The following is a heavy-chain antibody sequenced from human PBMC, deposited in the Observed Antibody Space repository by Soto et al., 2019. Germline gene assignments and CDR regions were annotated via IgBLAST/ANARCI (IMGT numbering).Heavy chain of an antibody. Sequence: QVQPQQWGARLLKPSETLSLTCAEYGRSMSGYNWSWLRRSPVRGLEWIGEIGPTGDTNYGPSFMSRVTVSVDTSKYELSLRLTQVTAADTATYLCARNGVGFGFDIWGLGRMVSVSS. D-gene: IGHD3-10*01. CDR3: ARNGVGFGFDI. CDR2: IGPTGDT. V-gene: IGHV4-34*02. J-gene: IGHJ3*02. CDR1: GRSMSGYN.